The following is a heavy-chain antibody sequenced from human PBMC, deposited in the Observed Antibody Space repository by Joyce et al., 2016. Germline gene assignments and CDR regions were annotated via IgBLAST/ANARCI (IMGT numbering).Heavy chain of an antibody. CDR3: ATRTRNYGYVNY. V-gene: IGHV4-39*01. CDR2: ISHSGSV. J-gene: IGHJ4*02. D-gene: IGHD4-17*01. Sequence: QLQLQESGPGVVKPSETLSLTCTVPGDSISSGAYYWGWIRQSPGKGLDWIGSISHSGSVYYNPSLNSRVNIAADTSKTQFYLQMRSVSAADTAVYYCATRTRNYGYVNYWGQGTLVTVSS. CDR1: GDSISSGAYY.